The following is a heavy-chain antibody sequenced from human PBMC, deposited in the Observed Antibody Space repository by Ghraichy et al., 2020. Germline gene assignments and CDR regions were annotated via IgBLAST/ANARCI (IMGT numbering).Heavy chain of an antibody. Sequence: GFPRLSCTASGFTFSSYSMNWVRQAPGKGLEWVSFISSSSSTIYSADSVKGRFTISRDNAKNSLYLQMNDLRDEDTALYYCARSQGALNAWGQGTMVTVSS. CDR1: GFTFSSYS. D-gene: IGHD1-26*01. V-gene: IGHV3-48*02. CDR2: ISSSSSTI. CDR3: ARSQGALNA. J-gene: IGHJ3*01.